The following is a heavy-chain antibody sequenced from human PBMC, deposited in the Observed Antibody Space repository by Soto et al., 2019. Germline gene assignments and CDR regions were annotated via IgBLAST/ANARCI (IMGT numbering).Heavy chain of an antibody. D-gene: IGHD1-1*01. CDR1: GFDVTTNC. CDR3: VRDKRTISGIFPGY. Sequence: GGSLRLSCVGSGFDVTTNCMRWVRQAPGKGLECVSIVCNGGATHYADSVKGRFTISRDRSKNTVHLQMNNVRAEDTAVYYCVRDKRTISGIFPGYWGQGTQVTVSS. CDR2: VCNGGAT. J-gene: IGHJ4*02. V-gene: IGHV3-53*01.